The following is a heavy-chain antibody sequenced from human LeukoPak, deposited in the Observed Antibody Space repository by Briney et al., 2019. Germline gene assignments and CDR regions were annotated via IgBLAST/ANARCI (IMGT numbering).Heavy chain of an antibody. J-gene: IGHJ4*02. CDR1: GYSISSGYY. CDR2: IYHSGST. V-gene: IGHV4-38-2*02. Sequence: SETLSLTCTVSGYSISSGYYWGWIRQPPGKGLEWIGSIYHSGSTYYNPSLKSRVTISVDTSKNQLSLKLSSVTAADTAVYYCARDRRTGAYFDFDYWGEGTLVTVSS. D-gene: IGHD1-1*01. CDR3: ARDRRTGAYFDFDY.